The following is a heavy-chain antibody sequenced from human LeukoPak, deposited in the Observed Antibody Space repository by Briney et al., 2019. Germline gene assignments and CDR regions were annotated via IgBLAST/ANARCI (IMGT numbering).Heavy chain of an antibody. CDR1: GGSFSGYY. D-gene: IGHD3-22*01. Sequence: SETLSLTCAVYGGSFSGYYWSWIRQPAGKGLEWIGRIYTSGSTNYNPSLKSRVTMSVDTSKNQFSLKLSSVTAADTAVYYCARTVDSSGYLDWGQGTLVTVSS. CDR3: ARTVDSSGYLD. V-gene: IGHV4-59*10. J-gene: IGHJ4*02. CDR2: IYTSGST.